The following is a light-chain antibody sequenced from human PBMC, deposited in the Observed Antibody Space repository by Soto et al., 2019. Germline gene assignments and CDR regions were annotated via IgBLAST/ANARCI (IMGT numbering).Light chain of an antibody. J-gene: IGKJ1*01. CDR2: AAS. CDR3: LQDYNYPWT. V-gene: IGKV1-6*01. Sequence: AIQLTQSPSSLSASVGDRVTISCRASQGIGNDLAWYQQKPGKAPRLLIFAASNLQSGVPPRFSGSGSGTDFTLTISRLQPEDFATYYCLQDYNYPWTFGQGTKVDIK. CDR1: QGIGND.